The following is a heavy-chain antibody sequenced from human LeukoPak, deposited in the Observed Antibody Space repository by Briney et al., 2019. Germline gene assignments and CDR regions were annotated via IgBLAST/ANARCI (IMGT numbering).Heavy chain of an antibody. Sequence: QSGGSLRLSCAASGFTFSSYELNWVRQAPGKGLEWVSYISDTGSTIYYADSVEGRFTISRDNAKNSLYLQMNSLRAEDTAVYYCARASPRHIVVVRGRDAFDIWGQGTMVTVSS. D-gene: IGHD2-21*01. CDR1: GFTFSSYE. CDR2: ISDTGSTI. CDR3: ARASPRHIVVVRGRDAFDI. J-gene: IGHJ3*02. V-gene: IGHV3-48*03.